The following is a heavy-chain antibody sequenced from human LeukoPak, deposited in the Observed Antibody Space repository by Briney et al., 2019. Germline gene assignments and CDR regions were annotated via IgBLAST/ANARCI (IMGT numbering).Heavy chain of an antibody. D-gene: IGHD3-3*01. J-gene: IGHJ4*02. V-gene: IGHV4-34*01. CDR1: GGSFSGYY. Sequence: SETLSLTCAVYGGSFSGYYWSWLRQPPGKGLEWIGEINHSGSTNYNPSLKSRVTISVDTSKNQFSLKLSSVTAADTAVYYCAATIFGVVSDYWGQGTLVTVPS. CDR2: INHSGST. CDR3: AATIFGVVSDY.